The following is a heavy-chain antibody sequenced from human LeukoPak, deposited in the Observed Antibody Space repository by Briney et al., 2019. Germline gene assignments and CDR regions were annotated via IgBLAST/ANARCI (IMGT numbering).Heavy chain of an antibody. CDR3: ARLLPVVVTASDAFDI. CDR2: IYYSGST. D-gene: IGHD2-21*02. Sequence: PSETLSLTCTVSGGSISSSSYYWGWIRQPPGKGPEWIGSIYYSGSTYYNPSLKSRVTISVDTSKNQFSLKLSSVTAADTAVYYCARLLPVVVTASDAFDIWGQGTMVTVSS. CDR1: GGSISSSSYY. V-gene: IGHV4-39*01. J-gene: IGHJ3*02.